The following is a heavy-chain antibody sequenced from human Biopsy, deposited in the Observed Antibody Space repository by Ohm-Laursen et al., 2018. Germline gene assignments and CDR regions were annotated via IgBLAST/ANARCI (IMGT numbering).Heavy chain of an antibody. V-gene: IGHV4-34*08. J-gene: IGHJ4*02. Sequence: SDTLSLTCAVFGKTFSDYQWSWIRQPPGKGLEWIGQIYQAGTTNYSPSLKSRVSISADASKYEFSLRLTSVTAADTAVYLCGNEVHGRDYWGLGAQVTVSS. CDR1: GKTFSDYQ. CDR3: GNEVHGRDY. CDR2: IYQAGTT. D-gene: IGHD2-15*01.